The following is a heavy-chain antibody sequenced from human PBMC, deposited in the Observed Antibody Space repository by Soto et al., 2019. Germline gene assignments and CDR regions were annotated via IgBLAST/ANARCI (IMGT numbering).Heavy chain of an antibody. J-gene: IGHJ6*02. Sequence: GGSLRLSCAGSGFPFSSYAMSWVRQAPGKGLEWVAIIWHDGNNKYYADSVRGRFIISGDNSKNRLYLQMNSLRAEDTAVYYCASDLVGASDSYGLDVWGQGTPVTVSS. D-gene: IGHD1-26*01. CDR3: ASDLVGASDSYGLDV. CDR2: IWHDGNNK. V-gene: IGHV3-33*08. CDR1: GFPFSSYA.